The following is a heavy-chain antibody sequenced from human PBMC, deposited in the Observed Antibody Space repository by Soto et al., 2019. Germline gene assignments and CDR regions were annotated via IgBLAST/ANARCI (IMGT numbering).Heavy chain of an antibody. CDR1: GGYVSDKSYY. V-gene: IGHV4-61*01. J-gene: IGHJ4*02. CDR2: GYYSGTT. D-gene: IGHD4-17*01. Sequence: SETLSLTCSVSGGYVSDKSYYWSWIRKPPGKRLEWIGYGYYSGTTNYNPSLKSRVTISVDLSKNRFSLRLSSVTTADTALYYCARTTAVPNTLRSRYFFDYWGQGTLVTVSS. CDR3: ARTTAVPNTLRSRYFFDY.